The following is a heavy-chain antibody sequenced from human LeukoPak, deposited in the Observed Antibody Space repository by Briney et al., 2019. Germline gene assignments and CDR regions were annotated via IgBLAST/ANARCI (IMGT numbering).Heavy chain of an antibody. CDR3: AKETVVVTANKYFQH. CDR1: GSTFSSYG. CDR2: IRYDGSNK. D-gene: IGHD2-21*02. J-gene: IGHJ1*01. Sequence: PGGSLRLSCAASGSTFSSYGMHWVRQAPGKGLEWVAFIRYDGSNKYYADSVKGRFTISRDNSKNTLYLQMNSLRAEDTAVYYCAKETVVVTANKYFQHWGQGTLVTVSS. V-gene: IGHV3-30*02.